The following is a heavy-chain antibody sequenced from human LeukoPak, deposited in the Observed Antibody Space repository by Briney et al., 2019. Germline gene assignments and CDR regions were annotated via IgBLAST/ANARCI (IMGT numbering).Heavy chain of an antibody. J-gene: IGHJ4*02. CDR3: ARGSASGIYPIDY. CDR2: INHLGRT. D-gene: IGHD5-12*01. CDR1: GGSFSVYY. Sequence: PSETLSLTCAVYGGSFSVYYWSWIRQPPGKGLEWIAEINHLGRTNYNPSLKSRATIYIDTPKNQVFLKLSSVTAADTAVYYCARGSASGIYPIDYWGQGTLVTVSS. V-gene: IGHV4-34*01.